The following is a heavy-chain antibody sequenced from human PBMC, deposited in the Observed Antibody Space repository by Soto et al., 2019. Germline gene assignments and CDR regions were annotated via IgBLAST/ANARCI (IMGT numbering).Heavy chain of an antibody. J-gene: IGHJ4*02. CDR1: GFTFSSYG. CDR3: ARDPYYYDSSGYYPRLFDY. V-gene: IGHV3-30*03. D-gene: IGHD3-22*01. CDR2: ISYDGSNK. Sequence: GASLRLSCAASGFTFSSYGMHWVRQAPGKGLEWVAVISYDGSNKYYADSVKGRFTISRDNSKNTLYLQMNSLRAEDTAVYYCARDPYYYDSSGYYPRLFDYWGQGTLVTVSS.